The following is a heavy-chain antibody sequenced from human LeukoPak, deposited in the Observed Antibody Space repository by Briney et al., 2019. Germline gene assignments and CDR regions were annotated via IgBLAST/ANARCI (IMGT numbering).Heavy chain of an antibody. CDR3: ARDGQRRALDY. CDR2: IYYSGST. V-gene: IGHV4-31*03. Sequence: TSETLSLTCTVSGGSISSGGYYWSWIRQHPGKGLEWIGYIYYSGSTYYNPSLKSRVTISVDTSKNQFSLKLSSVTAADTAVYYCARDGQRRALDYWGQGTLVTVSS. J-gene: IGHJ4*02. D-gene: IGHD1-1*01. CDR1: GGSISSGGYY.